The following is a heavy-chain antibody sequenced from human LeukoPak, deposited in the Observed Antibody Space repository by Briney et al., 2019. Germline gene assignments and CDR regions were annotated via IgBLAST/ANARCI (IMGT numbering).Heavy chain of an antibody. CDR1: GFTFSSYG. D-gene: IGHD6-13*01. J-gene: IGHJ4*02. CDR2: ISYDGSDK. Sequence: PGGSLRLSCAASGFTFSSYGMHWVRQAPGKGLEWVAVISYDGSDKYYADSVKGRFTISRDNSKNTLYLQMNSLKAEDTAVYYCAKDRSVAAADYDFDYWGQGTLVTVSS. V-gene: IGHV3-30*18. CDR3: AKDRSVAAADYDFDY.